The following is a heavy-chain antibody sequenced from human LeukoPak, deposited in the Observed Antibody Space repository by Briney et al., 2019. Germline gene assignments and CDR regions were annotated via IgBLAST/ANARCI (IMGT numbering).Heavy chain of an antibody. J-gene: IGHJ4*02. Sequence: SETLSLTCTVSGVSISDYYWSWIRQPPGKGLEWIGYIYYSGSTNYNYNPSLKSRVTIAVDTSKNQFSLRLTSVTAADTAVYYCARRGYSYGPSGSFDFWGQRTLVTVSS. CDR3: ARRGYSYGPSGSFDF. D-gene: IGHD5-18*01. CDR2: IYYSGSTNY. CDR1: GVSISDYY. V-gene: IGHV4-59*01.